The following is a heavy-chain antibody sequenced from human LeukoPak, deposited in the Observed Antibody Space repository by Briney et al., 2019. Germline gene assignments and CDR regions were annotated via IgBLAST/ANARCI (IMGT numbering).Heavy chain of an antibody. D-gene: IGHD6-25*01. Sequence: GGSLRLSCSGSGFTFSRYAIHWVREAPGKGLEYVSAISTNGASTYYADSVKGRFTISGDNSKNTVYLQMSSLSAEDTAVYYCVKGIGADSRWFDPWGQGTLVTVSS. CDR3: VKGIGADSRWFDP. V-gene: IGHV3-64D*06. CDR2: ISTNGAST. CDR1: GFTFSRYA. J-gene: IGHJ5*02.